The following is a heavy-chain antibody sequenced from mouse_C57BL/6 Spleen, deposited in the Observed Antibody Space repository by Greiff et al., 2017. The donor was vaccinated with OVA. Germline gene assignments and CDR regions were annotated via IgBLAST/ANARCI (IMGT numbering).Heavy chain of an antibody. J-gene: IGHJ1*03. Sequence: EVQRVESGGGLVKPGGSLKLSCAASGFTFSSYAMSWVRQTPEKRLEWVATISDGGSYTYYPDNVKGRFTISRDNAKNNLYLQMSHLKSEDTAMYYCAREREYYGSSLWYFDVWGTGTTVTVSS. CDR2: ISDGGSYT. D-gene: IGHD1-1*01. CDR3: AREREYYGSSLWYFDV. CDR1: GFTFSSYA. V-gene: IGHV5-4*01.